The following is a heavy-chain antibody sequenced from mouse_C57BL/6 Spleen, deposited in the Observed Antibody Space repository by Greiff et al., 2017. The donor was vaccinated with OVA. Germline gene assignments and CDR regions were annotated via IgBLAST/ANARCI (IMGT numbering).Heavy chain of an antibody. Sequence: QVQLKESGAELVRPGASVKLSCKASGYTFTDYYINWVKQRPGQGLEWIARIYPGSGNTYYNEKFKGKATLTAEKSSSTAYMQLSSLTSEDSAVYFCAREGYGNYVWYFDVWGTGTTVTVSS. CDR1: GYTFTDYY. CDR2: IYPGSGNT. V-gene: IGHV1-76*01. D-gene: IGHD2-10*02. J-gene: IGHJ1*03. CDR3: AREGYGNYVWYFDV.